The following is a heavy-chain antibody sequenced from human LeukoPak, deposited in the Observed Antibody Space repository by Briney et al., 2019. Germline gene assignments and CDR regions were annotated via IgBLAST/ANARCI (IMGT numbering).Heavy chain of an antibody. D-gene: IGHD6-6*01. CDR3: APSSSSDGYYYYGMDV. Sequence: SVKVSCKASGGTVSSYAISWVRQTPGQGLEWMGGIIPIFGTANYAQKFQGRVTITADESTSTAYMELSSLRSEDTAVYYCAPSSSSDGYYYYGMDVWGQGTTVTVSS. CDR1: GGTVSSYA. V-gene: IGHV1-69*01. J-gene: IGHJ6*02. CDR2: IIPIFGTA.